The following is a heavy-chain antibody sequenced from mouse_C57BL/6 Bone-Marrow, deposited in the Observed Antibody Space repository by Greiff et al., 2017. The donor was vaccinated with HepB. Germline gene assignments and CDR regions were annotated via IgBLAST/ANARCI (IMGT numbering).Heavy chain of an antibody. CDR1: GFTFSDFY. D-gene: IGHD1-1*01. Sequence: EVQLVESGGGLVQSGRSLRLSCATSGFTFSDFYMEWVRQAPGKGLEWIAASRNKANDYTTEYSASVKGRFIVSRDTSQSILYLQMNALRAEDTAIYYCARDANYGSSIYYAMDYWGQGTSVTVSS. J-gene: IGHJ4*01. CDR3: ARDANYGSSIYYAMDY. V-gene: IGHV7-1*01. CDR2: SRNKANDYTT.